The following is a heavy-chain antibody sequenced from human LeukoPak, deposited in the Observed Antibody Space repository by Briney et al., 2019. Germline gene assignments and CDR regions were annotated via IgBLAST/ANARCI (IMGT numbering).Heavy chain of an antibody. J-gene: IGHJ6*03. CDR3: ARYFYDSSDYYPPSFYDYYTDV. V-gene: IGHV4-59*01. CDR1: GGSLSSYY. Sequence: PSETLSLTCAVSGGSLSSYYWSWIRQPPGKGLEWIGYIYYSGSTNYNPSLKSRVTISVDTSKNQFSLRLSSVTAADTAVYYCARYFYDSSDYYPPSFYDYYTDVWGKGTTVTVSS. CDR2: IYYSGST. D-gene: IGHD3-22*01.